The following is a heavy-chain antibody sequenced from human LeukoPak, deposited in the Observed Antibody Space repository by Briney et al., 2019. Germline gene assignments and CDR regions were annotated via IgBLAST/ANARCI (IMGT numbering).Heavy chain of an antibody. Sequence: QPGASLRLSCAASGFTFSSYAMSWVRQAPGKGLEWVSAISGSGGSTYYADSVKGRFTISRDNSKNTLYLQMNSLRAEDTAVYYCAKDGRGDTRGISGFDPWGQGTLVTVSS. V-gene: IGHV3-23*01. CDR2: ISGSGGST. J-gene: IGHJ5*02. D-gene: IGHD1-14*01. CDR1: GFTFSSYA. CDR3: AKDGRGDTRGISGFDP.